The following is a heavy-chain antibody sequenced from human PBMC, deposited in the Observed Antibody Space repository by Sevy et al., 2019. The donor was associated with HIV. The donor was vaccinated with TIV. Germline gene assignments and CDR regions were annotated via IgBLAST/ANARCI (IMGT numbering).Heavy chain of an antibody. J-gene: IGHJ3*02. V-gene: IGHV3-23*01. CDR3: AGTLWGYSGYEGGAFDI. Sequence: GGSLRLSCAASGFTFSSYAMSWVRQAPGKGLEWVSAISGSGGSTHYADSVKGRFTISRDNSKNTLYLQMNSLRAEDTAVYYCAGTLWGYSGYEGGAFDIWGQGTMVTVSS. D-gene: IGHD5-12*01. CDR2: ISGSGGST. CDR1: GFTFSSYA.